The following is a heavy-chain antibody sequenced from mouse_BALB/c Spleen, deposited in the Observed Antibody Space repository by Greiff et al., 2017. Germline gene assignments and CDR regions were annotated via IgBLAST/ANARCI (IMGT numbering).Heavy chain of an antibody. V-gene: IGHV1-80*01. J-gene: IGHJ2*01. CDR2: IYPGDGDT. CDR1: GYAFSSYW. Sequence: QVQLKESGAELVRPGSSVKISCKASGYAFSSYWMNWVKQRPGQGLEWIGQIYPGDGDTNYNGKFKGKATLTADKSSSTAYMQLSSLTSEDSAVYFCARGRQLGLPDYWGQGTTLTVSS. D-gene: IGHD3-2*01. CDR3: ARGRQLGLPDY.